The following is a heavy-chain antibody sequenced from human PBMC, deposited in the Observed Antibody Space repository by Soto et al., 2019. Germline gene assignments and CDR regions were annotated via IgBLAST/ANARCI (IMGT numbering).Heavy chain of an antibody. J-gene: IGHJ4*02. V-gene: IGHV4-59*01. D-gene: IGHD4-4*01. CDR3: ARDGAYSNVPFDY. CDR1: GGSISSYY. CDR2: IYYSGCT. Sequence: QVQLQESGPGLVKPSETLSLTCTVSGGSISSYYWSWIRQPPGKGLEWIGYIYYSGCTNYNPSLTSRVTISVDTSKNQSSPKLSSVSAADTAVYYCARDGAYSNVPFDYWGQGTLVTVSS.